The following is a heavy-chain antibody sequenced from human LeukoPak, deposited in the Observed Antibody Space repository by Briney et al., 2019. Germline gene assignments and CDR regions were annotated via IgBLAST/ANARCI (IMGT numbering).Heavy chain of an antibody. J-gene: IGHJ4*02. CDR3: TPGGKDYVH. D-gene: IGHD4-17*01. V-gene: IGHV3-15*07. Sequence: GGSLRLSCAASGFSFSNTWMNWVRLAPGKGLEWVGRVKSKSDGGTAEYAAPVKGRFIISRDDSKSTLCVQMSSLKIEDTALYYCTPGGKDYVHWGQGTLVTVSS. CDR1: GFSFSNTW. CDR2: VKSKSDGGTA.